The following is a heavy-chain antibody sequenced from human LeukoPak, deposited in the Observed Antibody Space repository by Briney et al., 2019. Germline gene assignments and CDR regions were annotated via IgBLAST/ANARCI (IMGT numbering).Heavy chain of an antibody. CDR3: ASQGTYYYGSGSYSTEYFQH. D-gene: IGHD3-10*01. CDR1: GFTFSSYA. J-gene: IGHJ1*01. CDR2: ISGSGGST. Sequence: PGGSLRLSCAASGFTFSSYAMSWVRQAPGKGLEWVSAISGSGGSTYYADSVKGRFTISRDNSKNTLYLQMNSLRAEDTAVYYCASQGTYYYGSGSYSTEYFQHWGQGTLVTVSS. V-gene: IGHV3-23*01.